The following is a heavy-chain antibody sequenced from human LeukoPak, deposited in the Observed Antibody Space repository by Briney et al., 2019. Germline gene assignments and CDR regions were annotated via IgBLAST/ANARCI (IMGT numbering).Heavy chain of an antibody. Sequence: ASVKISCKASGYTFTSHYVHWVRQAPGQGLEWMGIIHPSGGNSRNTQNFQGRVTMTRDTSTSTVYLELSSLRSEDTAVYYCARDCSSTTCQGPVLDFWGQGTLVTVSS. V-gene: IGHV1-46*01. CDR3: ARDCSSTTCQGPVLDF. CDR1: GYTFTSHY. CDR2: IHPSGGNS. D-gene: IGHD2/OR15-2a*01. J-gene: IGHJ4*02.